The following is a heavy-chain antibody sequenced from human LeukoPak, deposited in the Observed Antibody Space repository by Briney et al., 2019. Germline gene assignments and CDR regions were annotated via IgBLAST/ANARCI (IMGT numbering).Heavy chain of an antibody. J-gene: IGHJ4*02. V-gene: IGHV3-11*06. CDR1: GFTFSNYV. CDR2: ISSSGSYT. D-gene: IGHD3-22*01. CDR3: ASPNHYDTSGYSWGD. Sequence: GGSLRLPCAASGFTFSNYVMTWVRQAPGKGLELVSYISSSGSYTKSADSVKGRFTISRDNTKNSLYLQMNSLRAEDTAVYYCASPNHYDTSGYSWGDWGQGTVVTVSS.